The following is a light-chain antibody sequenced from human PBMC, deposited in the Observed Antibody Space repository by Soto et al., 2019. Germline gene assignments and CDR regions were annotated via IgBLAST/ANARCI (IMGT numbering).Light chain of an antibody. J-gene: IGKJ1*01. CDR2: GAS. Sequence: ETVLTQSPATLSLSPGERATLSCRASQSVSSSYLAWYQQKPGQAPRLLIYGASSRATGIPDRFSGSGSGTDFTLTISRLEPEDFGVYYCQQYGSSQWTFGQGTKVDIK. V-gene: IGKV3-20*01. CDR3: QQYGSSQWT. CDR1: QSVSSSY.